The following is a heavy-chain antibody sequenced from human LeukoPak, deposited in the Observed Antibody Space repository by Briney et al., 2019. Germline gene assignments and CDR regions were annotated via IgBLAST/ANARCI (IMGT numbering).Heavy chain of an antibody. CDR3: AKDSGPYTSGYYGH. V-gene: IGHV3-23*01. CDR1: GFTFSTYA. CDR2: ISGSGSDA. J-gene: IGHJ4*02. Sequence: GGSLRVSCAASGFTFSTYAMSWVRQAPGKGLEWVSGISGSGSDADYADSVKRRFTISRDNSKNTLYLQMDSLRAEDTAVYYCAKDSGPYTSGYYGHWGQGTLVTVSS. D-gene: IGHD3-22*01.